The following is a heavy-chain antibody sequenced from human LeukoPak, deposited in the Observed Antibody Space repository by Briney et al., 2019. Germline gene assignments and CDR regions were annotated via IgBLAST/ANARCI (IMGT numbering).Heavy chain of an antibody. CDR2: TSGDNVNT. J-gene: IGHJ5*02. CDR1: GYTFTSYD. V-gene: IGHV1-18*01. D-gene: IGHD6-6*01. Sequence: GASVKVSCKASGYTFTSYDINWVRQATGQGLEWMGWTSGDNVNTYYAQKFLGRVIMTTDTSTTTAYMELRSLRPDDTAVYYCVRDWEWKAARNLFDPWGQGTRVTVSS. CDR3: VRDWEWKAARNLFDP.